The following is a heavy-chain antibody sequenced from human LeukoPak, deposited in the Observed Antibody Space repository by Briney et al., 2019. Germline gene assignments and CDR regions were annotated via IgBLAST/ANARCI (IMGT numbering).Heavy chain of an antibody. CDR2: IKQDGSER. Sequence: QTGGSLRLSCAASGFTFSSYSMNWVRQAPGKGLEWVANIKQDGSERYYVDSVKGRFTISRDNAKNSLSLQMNNLRVEDTAVYYCARAGSHWHYVYWGQGTVVTVSS. V-gene: IGHV3-7*01. CDR3: ARAGSHWHYVY. CDR1: GFTFSSYS. J-gene: IGHJ4*02. D-gene: IGHD3-10*01.